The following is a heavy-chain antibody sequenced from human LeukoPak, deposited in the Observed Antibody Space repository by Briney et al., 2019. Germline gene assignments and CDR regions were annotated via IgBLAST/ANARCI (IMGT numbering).Heavy chain of an antibody. CDR2: ISSGSTYK. CDR1: GFTFSIYT. V-gene: IGHV3-21*01. D-gene: IGHD1-1*01. J-gene: IGHJ6*02. Sequence: GGSLRLSCAASGFTFSIYTMNWVRQAPGKGLEWVSSISSGSTYKYYADSVKGRFTISRDSAKNSLFLQMNSLRAEDTAVYYCAREQLKPTTPRDGMDVWGQGTTVTVSS. CDR3: AREQLKPTTPRDGMDV.